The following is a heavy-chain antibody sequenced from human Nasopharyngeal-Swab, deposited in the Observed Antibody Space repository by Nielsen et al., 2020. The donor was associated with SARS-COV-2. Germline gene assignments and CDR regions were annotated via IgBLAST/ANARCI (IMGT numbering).Heavy chain of an antibody. CDR3: AKRYSNTNYGMDV. Sequence: GGSLRLSCVVSGFTFKNYAMRWVRQAPGKGLEWVSGISGNAISTYYADSVKGRFTISRDNYRNTLYLQMNSLRAEDTAVYYCAKRYSNTNYGMDVWGQGTTVTVSS. V-gene: IGHV3-23*01. J-gene: IGHJ6*02. D-gene: IGHD3-16*02. CDR2: ISGNAIST. CDR1: GFTFKNYA.